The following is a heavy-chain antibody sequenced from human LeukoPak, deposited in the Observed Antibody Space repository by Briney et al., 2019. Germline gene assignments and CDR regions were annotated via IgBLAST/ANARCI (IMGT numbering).Heavy chain of an antibody. J-gene: IGHJ4*02. V-gene: IGHV4-59*01. D-gene: IGHD5-24*01. CDR2: IYYSGST. CDR3: ARGLWVGYNRWGFDY. CDR1: GGSISSYY. Sequence: PSETLSLTCTVSGGSISSYYWSWIRQPPGKGLEWIGYIYYSGSTNYNPSLKSRVTISVDTSKNQFSLKLSSVTAADTAVYYCARGLWVGYNRWGFDYWGQGTLVTVSS.